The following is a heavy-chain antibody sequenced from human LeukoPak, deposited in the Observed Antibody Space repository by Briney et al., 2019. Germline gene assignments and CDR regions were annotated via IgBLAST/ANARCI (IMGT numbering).Heavy chain of an antibody. CDR2: ISYDGGNK. CDR1: GFTFSSYA. D-gene: IGHD2-15*01. J-gene: IGHJ3*02. CDR3: ARELADIVVVVAATNAFDI. Sequence: GGSLRLSCAASGFTFSSYAMHWVRQAPGKGLEWVAVISYDGGNKYYADSVKGRFTISRDNSKNTLYLQMNSLRAEDTAVYYCARELADIVVVVAATNAFDIWGQGTMVTVSS. V-gene: IGHV3-30*04.